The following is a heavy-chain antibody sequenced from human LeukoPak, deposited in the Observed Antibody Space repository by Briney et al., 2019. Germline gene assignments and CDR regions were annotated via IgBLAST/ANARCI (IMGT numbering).Heavy chain of an antibody. CDR1: GFTFSDYY. CDR2: INHSGGA. V-gene: IGHV4-34*01. J-gene: IGHJ4*02. Sequence: GSLRLSCAASGFTFSDYYMSWIRQPPGKGLEWIGEINHSGGANYNPSLKSRVTISVDTSKNQFSLRLSSVTAADTAVYYCARGLDYWAQGTLVTVSS. CDR3: ARGLDY.